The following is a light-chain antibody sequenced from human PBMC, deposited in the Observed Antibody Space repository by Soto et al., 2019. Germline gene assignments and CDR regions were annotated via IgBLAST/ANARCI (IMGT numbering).Light chain of an antibody. J-gene: IGLJ3*02. V-gene: IGLV4-69*01. CDR3: PTWGTGIEV. CDR1: SGHSSYT. Sequence: QLVLTQSPSASASLGASVKLTCTLSSGHSSYTIAWHQQQPEKGPRYLMTLNSDGSHSKGDGIPERFSGSSSGAERYLSISSLPAGEEAGYCCPTWGTGIEVFGGGTKVTVL. CDR2: LNSDGSH.